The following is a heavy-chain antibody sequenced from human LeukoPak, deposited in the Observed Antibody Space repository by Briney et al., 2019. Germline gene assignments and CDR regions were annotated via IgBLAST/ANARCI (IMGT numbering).Heavy chain of an antibody. CDR1: GFTFSSYS. CDR3: AKEPLGGVLDS. CDR2: ISSSSSYI. V-gene: IGHV3-21*01. D-gene: IGHD3-16*01. J-gene: IGHJ4*02. Sequence: GGSLRLSCAASGFTFSSYSMNWVRQAPGKGLEWVSSISSSSSYIYYADSVKGRFTISRDNSKNTLYLQMNSLRVEDTAVYYCAKEPLGGVLDSWGQGTLVTVSS.